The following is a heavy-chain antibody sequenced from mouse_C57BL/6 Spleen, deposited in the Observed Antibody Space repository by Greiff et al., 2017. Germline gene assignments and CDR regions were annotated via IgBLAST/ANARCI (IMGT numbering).Heavy chain of an antibody. D-gene: IGHD2-4*01. V-gene: IGHV2-9*01. Sequence: QVQLKQSGPGLVAPSQSLSITCTVSGFSLTSYGVDWVRQPPGKGLEWLGVIWGGGSTNYNSALMSRLSLSKDNAKSQVFLKMNSLQTDDTAMYYWAKHGGGDYDYLYAMDYWGQGTSVTVSS. CDR1: GFSLTSYG. CDR3: AKHGGGDYDYLYAMDY. CDR2: IWGGGST. J-gene: IGHJ4*01.